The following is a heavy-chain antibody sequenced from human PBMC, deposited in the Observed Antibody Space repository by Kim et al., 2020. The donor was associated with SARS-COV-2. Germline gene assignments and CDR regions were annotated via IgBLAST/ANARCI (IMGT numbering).Heavy chain of an antibody. CDR2: ISGSGGST. CDR1: GFTFSSYA. V-gene: IGHV3-23*01. CDR3: APPPYRLFWGR. D-gene: IGHD3-10*02. Sequence: GGSLRLSCAASGFTFSSYAMSWVRQAPGKGLEWVSAISGSGGSTYYADSVKGRFTISRDNSKNTLYLQMNSLRAEDTAVYYCAPPPYRLFWGRWGQGTLVTVSS. J-gene: IGHJ4*02.